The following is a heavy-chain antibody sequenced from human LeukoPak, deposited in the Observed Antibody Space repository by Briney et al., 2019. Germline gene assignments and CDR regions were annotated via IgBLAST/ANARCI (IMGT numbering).Heavy chain of an antibody. J-gene: IGHJ4*02. Sequence: PGGSLRLSCAASGFTFSGYGMHWVRQAPGKGLEWVAVISYDGSNKYYADSVKGRFTISRDNSKNTLYLQMNSLRAEDTAVYYCAKAGGPYYYGSGGLDYWGQGTLVTVSS. D-gene: IGHD3-10*01. CDR1: GFTFSGYG. CDR3: AKAGGPYYYGSGGLDY. V-gene: IGHV3-30*18. CDR2: ISYDGSNK.